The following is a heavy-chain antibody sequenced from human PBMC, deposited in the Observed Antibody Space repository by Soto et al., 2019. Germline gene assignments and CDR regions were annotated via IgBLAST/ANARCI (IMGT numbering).Heavy chain of an antibody. J-gene: IGHJ4*02. CDR1: GYTFNIYG. CDR2: IKPHNGNT. Sequence: ASVKVSCKTSGYTFNIYGINWVRQAPGQGLEWMGWIKPHNGNTKYAQTLQDRLIMTTDTATSTAYMELRSLRSDDTAVYYCARDLDGSGSYYTDYWSQGTLVTV. V-gene: IGHV1-18*01. CDR3: ARDLDGSGSYYTDY. D-gene: IGHD3-10*01.